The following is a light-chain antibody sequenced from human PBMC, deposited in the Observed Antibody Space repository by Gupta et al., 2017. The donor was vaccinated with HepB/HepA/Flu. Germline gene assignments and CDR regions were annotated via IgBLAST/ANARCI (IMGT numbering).Light chain of an antibody. CDR3: QRRYQALLWT. J-gene: IGKJ1*01. Sequence: DLQMTQSPSSLSASVGDRITITCRASQYVSTYLNWYPQKPGKANKLRIYAVSNLQSGVPSRFRFSGSGTDFTFTIRSLKPEDFATYSCQRRYQALLWTFGQGTKVEVK. CDR1: QYVSTY. CDR2: AVS. V-gene: IGKV1-39*01.